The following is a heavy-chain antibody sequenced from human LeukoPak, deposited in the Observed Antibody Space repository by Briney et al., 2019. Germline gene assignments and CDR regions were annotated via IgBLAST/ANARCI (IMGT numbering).Heavy chain of an antibody. CDR2: IYHSGST. CDR3: ARDRTSPPLGYFDY. J-gene: IGHJ4*02. D-gene: IGHD3-16*01. V-gene: IGHV4-30-2*01. Sequence: SETLSLTCTVSGGSISSGGYYWSWIRQPPGKGLEWIGYIYHSGSTYYNPSLKSRVTISVDRSKNQFSLKLSSVTAADTAVYYCARDRTSPPLGYFDYWGQGTLVTVSS. CDR1: GGSISSGGYY.